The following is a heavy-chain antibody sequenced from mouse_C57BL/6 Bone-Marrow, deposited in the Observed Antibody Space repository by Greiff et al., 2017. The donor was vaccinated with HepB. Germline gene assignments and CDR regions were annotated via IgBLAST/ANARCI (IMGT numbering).Heavy chain of an antibody. D-gene: IGHD3-3*01. CDR3: ASRGRDHYYAMDY. J-gene: IGHJ4*01. CDR2: IDPNSGGT. V-gene: IGHV1-72*01. Sequence: QVQLQQPGAELVKPGASVKLSCKASGYTFTSYWLHWVTQKPGRGLEWIGRIDPNSGGTKYNEKFKSKATLTVDKPSSTAYMQLSSLTSEDSAVYYCASRGRDHYYAMDYWGQGTSVTVSS. CDR1: GYTFTSYW.